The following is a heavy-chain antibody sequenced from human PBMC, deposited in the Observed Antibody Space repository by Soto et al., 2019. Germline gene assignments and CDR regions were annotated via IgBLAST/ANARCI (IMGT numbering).Heavy chain of an antibody. V-gene: IGHV4-59*11. Sequence: PSETLSLTCTVSGGPITSRWWSWIRQPPGKGLEWIGYVSSSDEATYNPSLETRVSISRDTAKNHFSLAMSSVTAADTAVYYCASPSYKSGWAWVHWGQGILLTVSS. D-gene: IGHD6-19*01. J-gene: IGHJ4*02. CDR3: ASPSYKSGWAWVH. CDR2: VSSSDEA. CDR1: GGPITSRW.